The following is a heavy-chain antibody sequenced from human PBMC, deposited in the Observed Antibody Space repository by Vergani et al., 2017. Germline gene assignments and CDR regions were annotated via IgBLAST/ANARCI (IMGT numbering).Heavy chain of an antibody. CDR3: ARGGSYDGSGSYYNFDY. Sequence: EVQLVQSGAEVKKPGESLKISCKGSGYRFTSYWIGWVRQMPGKGLEWMGIIYPGDADTRYSPSFQGQVTISADKSISTAYLQWCSLKASDTAMYYCARGGSYDGSGSYYNFDYWGQGTLVTVSS. CDR1: GYRFTSYW. D-gene: IGHD3-10*01. J-gene: IGHJ4*02. V-gene: IGHV5-51*03. CDR2: IYPGDADT.